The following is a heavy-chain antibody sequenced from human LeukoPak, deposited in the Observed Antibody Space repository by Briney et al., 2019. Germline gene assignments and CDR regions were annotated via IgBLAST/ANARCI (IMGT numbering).Heavy chain of an antibody. Sequence: ASVKVSCKASGYTFTSYDINWVRQATGQGLEWMGWMNPNSGNTGYAQKFQGRVTMTRNTSISTAYMELSSLRSEDTAVYYCARGRAGTMCMDYWGQGTLVTVSS. J-gene: IGHJ4*02. CDR2: MNPNSGNT. CDR1: GYTFTSYD. CDR3: ARGRAGTMCMDY. D-gene: IGHD1-1*01. V-gene: IGHV1-8*01.